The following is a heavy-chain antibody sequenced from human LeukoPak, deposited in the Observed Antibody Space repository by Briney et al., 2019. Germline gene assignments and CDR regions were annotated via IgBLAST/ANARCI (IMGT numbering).Heavy chain of an antibody. D-gene: IGHD4-11*01. CDR1: GYTLIDYY. Sequence: ASVKVSCKASGYTLIDYYMHWVRQAPGQGLEWMGYINPKDGGTKYAQRFQDRVTMTRDTSINTAYMELSGLRSDDTAVYYCARDRPHQQLMPWGQGTLVTVSS. CDR3: ARDRPHQQLMP. CDR2: INPKDGGT. J-gene: IGHJ5*02. V-gene: IGHV1-2*02.